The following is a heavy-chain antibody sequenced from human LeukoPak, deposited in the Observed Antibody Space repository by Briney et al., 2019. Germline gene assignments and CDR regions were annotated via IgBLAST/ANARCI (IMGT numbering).Heavy chain of an antibody. D-gene: IGHD3-16*01. CDR1: RGSISSADYY. J-gene: IGHJ3*02. Sequence: SETLSLTCTVSRGSISSADYYWSWIRQSPGKGLEWIGYIYYSGSTHYNPSLKSRVTISMDMSKNQFSLKLSSVTAADTAVYYCARVRSYGAFDIWGQGTMVTVSS. V-gene: IGHV4-30-4*02. CDR2: IYYSGST. CDR3: ARVRSYGAFDI.